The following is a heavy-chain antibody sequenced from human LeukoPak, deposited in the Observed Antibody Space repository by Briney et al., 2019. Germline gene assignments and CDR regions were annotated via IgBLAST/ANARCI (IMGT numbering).Heavy chain of an antibody. CDR3: ARVGSSWYYFDY. CDR1: GGSISSYY. J-gene: IGHJ4*02. CDR2: IYYSGST. Sequence: RPSETLSLTCTVSGGSISSYYWSWIRHPPGKGLEWIGYIYYSGSTNYNPSLKTRVTISVDTSKNQFSLKLSSVTAADTSVYYCARVGSSWYYFDYWGQGTLVTVSS. V-gene: IGHV4-59*01. D-gene: IGHD6-13*01.